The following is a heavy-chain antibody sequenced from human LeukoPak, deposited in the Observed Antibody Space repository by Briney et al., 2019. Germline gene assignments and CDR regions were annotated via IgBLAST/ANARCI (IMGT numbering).Heavy chain of an antibody. J-gene: IGHJ4*02. D-gene: IGHD2-15*01. V-gene: IGHV4-61*02. CDR1: GGSISRGSYY. CDR2: IYTSGST. Sequence: SETLSLTCTVSGGSISRGSYYWSWIRQPAGKGLEWIGRIYTSGSTNYNPSLKSRVTISVDTSKNQFSLKLSSVTAADTAVYYCAREDKGPAFFDYWGQGTLVTVSS. CDR3: AREDKGPAFFDY.